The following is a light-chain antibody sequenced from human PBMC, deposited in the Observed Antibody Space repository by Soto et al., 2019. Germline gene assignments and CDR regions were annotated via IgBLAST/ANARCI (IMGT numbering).Light chain of an antibody. CDR2: KAS. CDR1: QSINSW. Sequence: DIQMTQSPSTLSASVGDRVTITCRASQSINSWLAWYQQKPGKAPKLLIQKASSLESGVPSRFSGSASGTEFTLTISSLRPDDFATYYCQQYNTYSRTFGQGTKVEIK. J-gene: IGKJ1*01. V-gene: IGKV1-5*03. CDR3: QQYNTYSRT.